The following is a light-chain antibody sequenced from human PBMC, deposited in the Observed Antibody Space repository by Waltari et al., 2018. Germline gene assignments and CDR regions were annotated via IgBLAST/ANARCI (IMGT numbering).Light chain of an antibody. CDR2: EVS. V-gene: IGLV2-14*01. CDR1: SSDVGIYRF. J-gene: IGLJ2*01. CDR3: SSYTTSTSYVV. Sequence: QSALTQPASVSGSPGQSITISCTGTSSDVGIYRFVSWYQQHPGKAPKLMIYEVSKRPSGVSNRFSGSKSGNTASLTSSGLQAEDEADYYCSSYTTSTSYVVFGGGTKLTVL.